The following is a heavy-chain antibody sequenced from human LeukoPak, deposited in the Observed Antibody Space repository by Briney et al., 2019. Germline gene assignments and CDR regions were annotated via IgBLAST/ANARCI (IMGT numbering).Heavy chain of an antibody. CDR3: ARHVNWRSGQSWFDP. Sequence: GESLKISCKGSGYSFTNYWIGWVRLMPGEGLEWMGRIDPSDSDTNYSPSFQGHVTMSADKSISTAYLQWSSLKASDTAIYFCARHVNWRSGQSWFDPWGQGTLVTVSS. D-gene: IGHD3-10*01. CDR2: IDPSDSDT. J-gene: IGHJ5*02. V-gene: IGHV5-10-1*01. CDR1: GYSFTNYW.